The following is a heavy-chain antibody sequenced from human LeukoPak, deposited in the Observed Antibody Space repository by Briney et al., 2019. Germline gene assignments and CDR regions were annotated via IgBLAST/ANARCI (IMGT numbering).Heavy chain of an antibody. D-gene: IGHD6-13*01. CDR2: INPNSGGT. CDR1: GYTFTGYY. V-gene: IGHV1-2*02. J-gene: IGHJ4*02. Sequence: ASVKVSCKASGYTFTGYYMHWVRQAPGQGLEWMGWINPNSGGTNYAQKFQGRVTMTRDTSISTACMELSRLRSDDTAVYYCARVTTAEQQLVLLGEDYFDYWGQGTLVTVSS. CDR3: ARVTTAEQQLVLLGEDYFDY.